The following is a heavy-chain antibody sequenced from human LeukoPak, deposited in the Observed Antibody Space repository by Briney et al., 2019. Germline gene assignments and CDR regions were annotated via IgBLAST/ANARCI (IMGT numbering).Heavy chain of an antibody. CDR2: IYSGGST. CDR3: ARAPKVRGGITTYYFDY. V-gene: IGHV3-66*01. Sequence: GGSLRLSCAASGFTVSSNYMSWVRQAPGKGLEWVSVIYSGGSTYYADSVKGRFTISRDNSKNTLYLQMNSMRAEDTAVYYCARAPKVRGGITTYYFDYWGQGTLVTVSS. CDR1: GFTVSSNY. J-gene: IGHJ4*02. D-gene: IGHD3-10*01.